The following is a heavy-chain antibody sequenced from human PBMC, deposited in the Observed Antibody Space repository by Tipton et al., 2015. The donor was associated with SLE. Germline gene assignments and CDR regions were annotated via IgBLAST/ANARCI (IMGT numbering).Heavy chain of an antibody. Sequence: SLRLSCAASGFTVSSNYMSWVRQAPGKGLEWVSVIYSGGSTYYADSVKGRFTISRDNSKSTLYLQMNSLRAEDTAVYYCAREDRAGAFDIWGQGTMVTVSS. V-gene: IGHV3-66*02. CDR1: GFTVSSNY. J-gene: IGHJ3*02. CDR3: AREDRAGAFDI. D-gene: IGHD1-14*01. CDR2: IYSGGST.